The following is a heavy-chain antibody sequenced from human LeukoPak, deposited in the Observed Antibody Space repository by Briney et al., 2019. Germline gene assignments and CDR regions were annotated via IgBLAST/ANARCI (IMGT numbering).Heavy chain of an antibody. V-gene: IGHV1-8*01. J-gene: IGHJ6*03. Sequence: ASVKVSCKASGYTFTSYDINWVRQATGQGLEWMGWMNPNSGNTGYAQKFQGRVTMTRNTSISTAYMELSSLRSEDTAVYYCARVMTANWYDFWSGYPYYYYYMDVWGEGTTVTVSS. CDR3: ARVMTANWYDFWSGYPYYYYYMDV. CDR1: GYTFTSYD. CDR2: MNPNSGNT. D-gene: IGHD3-3*01.